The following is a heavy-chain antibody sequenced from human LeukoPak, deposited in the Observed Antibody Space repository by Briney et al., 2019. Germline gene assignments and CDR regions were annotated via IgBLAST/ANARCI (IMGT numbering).Heavy chain of an antibody. V-gene: IGHV3-21*01. CDR3: AGDRGTSGYNPH. CDR2: ISSSSSYI. D-gene: IGHD5-24*01. J-gene: IGHJ4*02. CDR1: GFTFSSYS. Sequence: GGSLRLSCAASGFTFSSYSMNWVRQAPGKGLEWVSSISSSSSYIYYADSVKGRFTISRDNAKNSLYLQMNSLRAEDTAMYYCAGDRGTSGYNPHWGQGTLVTVSS.